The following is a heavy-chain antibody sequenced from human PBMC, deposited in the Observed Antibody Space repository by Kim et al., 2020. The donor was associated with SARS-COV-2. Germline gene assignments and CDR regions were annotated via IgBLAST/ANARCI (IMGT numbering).Heavy chain of an antibody. CDR3: AHSRYSYGLNWFDP. Sequence: SPSLKSRLTITKDTSKNQVVLTMTNMDPVDTATYYCAHSRYSYGLNWFDPWGQGTLVTVSS. J-gene: IGHJ5*02. D-gene: IGHD5-18*01. V-gene: IGHV2-5*01.